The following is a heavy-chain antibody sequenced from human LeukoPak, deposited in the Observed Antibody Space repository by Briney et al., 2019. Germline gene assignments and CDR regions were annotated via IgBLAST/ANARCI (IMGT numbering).Heavy chain of an antibody. CDR2: MHPSGST. Sequence: SETLSLTCASQSIISDRHLGWFRQAPGKGLEWIGSMHPSGSTYYNPSLMSRVTMPLDTSKNHFSLKMTSVTASDTAVYYCARDITVNWYYYWGQGTLVTVSS. CDR3: ARDITVNWYYY. D-gene: IGHD2-8*01. CDR1: SIISDRH. V-gene: IGHV4-38-2*02. J-gene: IGHJ4*02.